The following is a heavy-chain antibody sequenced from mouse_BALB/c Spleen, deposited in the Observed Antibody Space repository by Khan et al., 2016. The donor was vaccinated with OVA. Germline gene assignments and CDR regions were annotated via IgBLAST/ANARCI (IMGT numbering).Heavy chain of an antibody. V-gene: IGHV3-8*02. CDR1: GDSITSGY. Sequence: EVQLQESGPSLVKPSQTLSLTCSVTGDSITSGYWNWIRKFPGNKLEYMGYISYSGSTYYTPSLKSRISITRDTSKNQHYLQLNSMTTEDSATYYGAVTSYYGNYYFDYWGQGTTLTVSS. CDR3: AVTSYYGNYYFDY. D-gene: IGHD2-10*01. CDR2: ISYSGST. J-gene: IGHJ2*01.